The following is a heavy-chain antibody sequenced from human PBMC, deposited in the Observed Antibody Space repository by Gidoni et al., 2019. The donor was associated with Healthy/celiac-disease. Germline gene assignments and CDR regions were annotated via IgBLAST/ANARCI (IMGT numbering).Heavy chain of an antibody. CDR2: ISWNSGSL. V-gene: IGHV3-9*01. CDR3: AKDIGPYYGMDV. J-gene: IGHJ6*02. CDR1: GFTFDDYA. Sequence: EVQLVESGGGLVQPGRSLRLSCEASGFTFDDYAMHWVRQAPGKGLEWVSGISWNSGSLGYADSVKGRFTISRDNAKNSLYLQMNSLRAEDTALYYCAKDIGPYYGMDVWGQGTTVTVSS.